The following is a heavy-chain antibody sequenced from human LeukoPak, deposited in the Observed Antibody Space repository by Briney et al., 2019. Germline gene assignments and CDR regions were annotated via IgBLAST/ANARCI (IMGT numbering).Heavy chain of an antibody. CDR3: ARVGETGTVTMELDL. CDR2: MSFDGGFE. V-gene: IGHV3-30*04. D-gene: IGHD1-7*01. CDR1: GFPFADYS. Sequence: PGGSLRLSCVASGFPFADYSLHWVRQAPGKGLEWVALMSFDGGFENCADSVKGRFTISRDTARNTLYLHMGSLGVEDSAVYYCARVGETGTVTMELDLWGQGALVTVSS. J-gene: IGHJ1*01.